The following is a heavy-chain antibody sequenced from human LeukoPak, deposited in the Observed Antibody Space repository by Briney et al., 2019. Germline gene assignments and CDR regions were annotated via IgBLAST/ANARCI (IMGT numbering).Heavy chain of an antibody. CDR2: ISYDGSNK. Sequence: PGGSLRLSCAASGFTFSSYAMHWVRQAPGKGLEWVAVISYDGSNKYYADSVKGRFTISRDNSRNTLYLQMNSLRAEDTAMYYCARDHRGGVGSSRWFDYWGQGTLVTVSS. D-gene: IGHD1-26*01. CDR3: ARDHRGGVGSSRWFDY. J-gene: IGHJ4*02. CDR1: GFTFSSYA. V-gene: IGHV3-30*04.